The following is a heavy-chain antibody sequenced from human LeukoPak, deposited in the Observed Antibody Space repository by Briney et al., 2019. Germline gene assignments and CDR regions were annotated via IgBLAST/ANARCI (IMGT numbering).Heavy chain of an antibody. V-gene: IGHV4-59*01. CDR2: IYYSWST. CDR1: GGSISSYY. J-gene: IGHJ4*02. CDR3: ARAYCSGGSCYRAFDY. D-gene: IGHD2-15*01. Sequence: SETLSLTCTVSGGSISSYYGRWIRQPPGKGVEWIGYIYYSWSTNYTPSLKSRVTISVDTSKNQFSLNLSSVTAADTAVYYCARAYCSGGSCYRAFDYWGQGTLVTVSS.